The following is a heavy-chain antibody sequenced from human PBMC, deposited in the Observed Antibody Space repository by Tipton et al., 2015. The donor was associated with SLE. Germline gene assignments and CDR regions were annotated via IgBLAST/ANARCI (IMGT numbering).Heavy chain of an antibody. V-gene: IGHV4-4*07. Sequence: TLSLTCTVSGGSISSYYWSWIRQPAGKGLDWIGRIYSSGTTNYYPPLKSRVTMSVDTSKNQFSLKLTSVTAADTAVHYCARGGGSGRSCYPYYDGMCVWGRGPSATVS. CDR1: GGSISSYY. D-gene: IGHD2-15*01. CDR2: IYSSGTT. J-gene: IGHJ6*01. CDR3: ARGGGSGRSCYPYYDGMCV.